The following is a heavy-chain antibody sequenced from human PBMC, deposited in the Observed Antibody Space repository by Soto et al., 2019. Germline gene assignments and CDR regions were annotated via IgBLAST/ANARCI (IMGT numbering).Heavy chain of an antibody. CDR1: GFSLTTGGVG. V-gene: IGHV2-5*02. CDR2: LYWDDDK. D-gene: IGHD4-4*01. Sequence: QITLKESGPTLVKPKQTLTLTCTFSGFSLTTGGVGVGWIRQPPGKALEWLALLYWDDDKRYSPSLKRRLTNTNGTSKSRVGLTRCIMDSVDTATYYCARFIYSAPDYWGQGTLVTVSS. CDR3: ARFIYSAPDY. J-gene: IGHJ4*02.